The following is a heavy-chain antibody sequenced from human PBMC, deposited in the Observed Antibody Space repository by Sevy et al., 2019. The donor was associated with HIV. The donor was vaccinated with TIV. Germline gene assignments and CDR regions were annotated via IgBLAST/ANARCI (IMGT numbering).Heavy chain of an antibody. J-gene: IGHJ3*02. CDR2: IKQDGSEK. Sequence: GGSLRLSCAASGFTFSSYWMSWVRQAPGKGLEWVANIKQDGSEKYYVDSVKGRFTISRDNAKNSLYLQMNSLRAEDTAVYYCARDVEGSKSCSSTSCSLGASDIWGQRTMVTVSS. V-gene: IGHV3-7*01. D-gene: IGHD2-2*01. CDR1: GFTFSSYW. CDR3: ARDVEGSKSCSSTSCSLGASDI.